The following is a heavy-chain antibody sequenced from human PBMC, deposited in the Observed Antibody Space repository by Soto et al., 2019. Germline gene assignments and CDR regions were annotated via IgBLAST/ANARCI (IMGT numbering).Heavy chain of an antibody. Sequence: QVQLVESGGGVVQPGRSLRLSCAASGFTFSSYAMHWVRQAPGKGLEWVAAISYDGSNKYYADSVKGRFTISRDKAKNTLYLQMNSLRAEDTAVYYCARNTMDRSCIAAAAEYFQHWGQGTLVTVSS. J-gene: IGHJ1*01. CDR1: GFTFSSYA. D-gene: IGHD6-13*01. CDR2: ISYDGSNK. V-gene: IGHV3-30-3*01. CDR3: ARNTMDRSCIAAAAEYFQH.